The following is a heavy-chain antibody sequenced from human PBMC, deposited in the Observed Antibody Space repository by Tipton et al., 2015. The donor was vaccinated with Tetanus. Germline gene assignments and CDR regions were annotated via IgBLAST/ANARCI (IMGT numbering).Heavy chain of an antibody. CDR1: GGSFSNYF. D-gene: IGHD4-17*01. CDR2: ISPSGNT. J-gene: IGHJ6*02. CDR3: AGGRSHHRGMDI. V-gene: IGHV4-34*01. Sequence: TLSPTCAVYGGSFSNYFWRWIRQPPGKGLEWIGEISPSGNTNYNPSLKSRVTISADTSRNQFSLTLSSVTAADTAVYYCAGGRSHHRGMDIWGLGTTVTVSS.